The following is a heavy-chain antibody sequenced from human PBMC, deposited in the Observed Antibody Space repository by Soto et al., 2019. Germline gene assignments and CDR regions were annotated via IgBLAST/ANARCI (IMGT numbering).Heavy chain of an antibody. CDR3: ARHPNWNYEGRTYYYYGMDV. V-gene: IGHV4-39*01. CDR1: GGSISSSSYY. Sequence: PSETLSLTCTVSGGSISSSSYYWGWIRQPPGKGLEWIGSIYYSGSTYYNPSLKSRVTISVDTSKNQFSLKLSSVTAADTAVYYCARHPNWNYEGRTYYYYGMDVWGQGTTVTVSS. CDR2: IYYSGST. J-gene: IGHJ6*02. D-gene: IGHD1-7*01.